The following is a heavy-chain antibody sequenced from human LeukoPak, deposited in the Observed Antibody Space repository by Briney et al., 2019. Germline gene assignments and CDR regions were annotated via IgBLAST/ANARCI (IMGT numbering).Heavy chain of an antibody. V-gene: IGHV3-23*01. D-gene: IGHD6-13*01. J-gene: IGHJ4*02. CDR3: AKARSSSTSQSDY. CDR1: GFTFSSYA. Sequence: GGSLRLSCAASGFTFSSYAMSWVRQAPGKGLEWVSGISGSGGRTYYADSVKGRFTISRDNSKNTLYLQMNSLRAEDTAVYYCAKARSSSTSQSDYWGRGTLVTVSS. CDR2: ISGSGGRT.